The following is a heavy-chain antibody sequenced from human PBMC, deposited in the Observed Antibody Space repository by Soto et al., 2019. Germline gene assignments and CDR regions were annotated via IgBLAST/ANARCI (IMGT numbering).Heavy chain of an antibody. V-gene: IGHV1-3*05. CDR2: INAGNGNT. CDR1: GYTFTGYA. CDR3: ARAVAVPADFDY. Sequence: QVQLVQSGAEEKKPGASVKVSCKASGYTFTGYAMHWVRQAPGQRLEWMGWINAGNGNTKYSQKFQGRVTITRDTSASAGYMELSSLSSEDTAVYYCARAVAVPADFDYWGQGTLDTVSS. J-gene: IGHJ4*02. D-gene: IGHD6-19*01.